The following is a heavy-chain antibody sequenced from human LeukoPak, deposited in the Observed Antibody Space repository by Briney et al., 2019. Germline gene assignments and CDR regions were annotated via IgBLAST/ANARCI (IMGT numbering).Heavy chain of an antibody. J-gene: IGHJ4*02. D-gene: IGHD6-13*01. V-gene: IGHV4-4*07. CDR1: GGSISNTNW. CDR3: ARSAFLVTAPGLYYFDY. Sequence: SETLSLTCDVSGGSISNTNWWSWIRQPAGKGLEWIGHIYNSGSTNYNPSLKGRVTMSVATSKNQFSLHLSSVTAADTAVYYCARSAFLVTAPGLYYFDYWGQGTLVAVSS. CDR2: IYNSGST.